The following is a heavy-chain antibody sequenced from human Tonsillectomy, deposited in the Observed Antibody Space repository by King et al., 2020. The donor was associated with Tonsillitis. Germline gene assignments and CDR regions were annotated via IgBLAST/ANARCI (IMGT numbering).Heavy chain of an antibody. V-gene: IGHV3-23*04. Sequence: VKLVESGGGLVQPGGSLRLSCAASGFTFSSYAMNWVRQAPGKGLEWVSSISGSGGSTYSVDSVKGRFSISRDNSKNMLYLQVSSLRAEDTAVYYCAKASRLAQGYDAFDIWGQGTVVTVSS. D-gene: IGHD6-19*01. CDR3: AKASRLAQGYDAFDI. CDR2: ISGSGGST. CDR1: GFTFSSYA. J-gene: IGHJ3*02.